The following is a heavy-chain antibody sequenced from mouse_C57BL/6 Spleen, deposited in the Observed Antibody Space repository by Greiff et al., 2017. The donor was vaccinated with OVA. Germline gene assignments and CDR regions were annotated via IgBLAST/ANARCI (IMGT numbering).Heavy chain of an antibody. J-gene: IGHJ1*03. CDR1: GYAFSSYW. D-gene: IGHD1-1*01. V-gene: IGHV1-80*01. CDR3: SRVFITTVVAHWYVDV. Sequence: QVQLQQSGAELVKPGASVKISCKASGYAFSSYWMNWVKQRPGKGLEWIGQIYPGDGDTNYNGKFKGKATLTADKSSSTAYMQLSSLTSEDSAVYFCSRVFITTVVAHWYVDVWGTGTTVTVSS. CDR2: IYPGDGDT.